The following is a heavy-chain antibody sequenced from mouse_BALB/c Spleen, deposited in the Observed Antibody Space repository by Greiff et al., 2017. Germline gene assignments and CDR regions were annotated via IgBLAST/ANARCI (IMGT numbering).Heavy chain of an antibody. V-gene: IGHV6-3*01. J-gene: IGHJ3*01. CDR1: GFTFSSYW. CDR3: TDRFFAY. CDR2: IRLKSDNYAT. Sequence: EVQLVESGGGLVQPGGSMKLSCVASGFTFSSYWMSWVRQSPEKGLEWVAEIRLKSDNYATHYAESVQGKFTISRDDSKSRLYLQMNSLRAEDTGIYYCTDRFFAYWGQGTLVTVSA.